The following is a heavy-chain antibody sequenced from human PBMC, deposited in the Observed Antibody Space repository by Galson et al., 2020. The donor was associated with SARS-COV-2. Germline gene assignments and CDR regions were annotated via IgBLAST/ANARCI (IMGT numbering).Heavy chain of an antibody. J-gene: IGHJ6*01. D-gene: IGHD6-13*01. CDR1: GGSFSGYY. V-gene: IGHV4-34*01. Sequence: SETLSLTCAVYGGSFSGYYSSWIRQPPGKGLEWIGEINHSGSTNYNPSLKSRVTISVDTSKNQFSLKQSTVTAADTAVYYCARGVIAAAGIGDYYYYGMDVWGQGNTVTVS. CDR2: INHSGST. CDR3: ARGVIAAAGIGDYYYYGMDV.